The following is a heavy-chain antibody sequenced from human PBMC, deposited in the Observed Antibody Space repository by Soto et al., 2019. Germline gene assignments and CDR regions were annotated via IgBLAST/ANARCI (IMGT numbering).Heavy chain of an antibody. J-gene: IGHJ4*02. Sequence: QVQLQESGPGLVQPSQTLSLACTVSGDSISSGGYYWSWIRQHPGKGLEWIGYIYYSGSTFYNPSLKSRVTISVDTSKNQFSLKLSSGTAADTAVYYCARGLSVTLFDFWGQGTRVTVSS. V-gene: IGHV4-31*03. CDR1: GDSISSGGYY. CDR2: IYYSGST. D-gene: IGHD4-17*01. CDR3: ARGLSVTLFDF.